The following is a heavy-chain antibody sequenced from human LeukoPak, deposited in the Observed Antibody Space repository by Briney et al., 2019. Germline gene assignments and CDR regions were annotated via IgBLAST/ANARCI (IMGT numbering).Heavy chain of an antibody. V-gene: IGHV4-34*01. CDR1: GGSFSGYD. J-gene: IGHJ4*02. Sequence: SETLSLTCAVYGGSFSGYDWSWIRQPPGKGLEWIGEINHSGSTNYNPSLKSRVTISVDTSKNQFSLKLSSVTAADTAVYYCARGGGGWYEDYWGQGTLVTVSS. D-gene: IGHD6-19*01. CDR3: ARGGGGWYEDY. CDR2: INHSGST.